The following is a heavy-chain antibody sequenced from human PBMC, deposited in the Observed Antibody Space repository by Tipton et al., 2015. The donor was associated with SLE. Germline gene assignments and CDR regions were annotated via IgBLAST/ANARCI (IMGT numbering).Heavy chain of an antibody. V-gene: IGHV4-38-2*01. J-gene: IGHJ3*02. CDR3: ARHFCSGGSCPDAFDI. D-gene: IGHD2-15*01. Sequence: TLSLTCAVSGYSISSGYYWGWVRQPPGKGREWIGSIYFSGNTCYNPSLKRRVTISVDTSKNQFSLKLSSVTAADTAMYYCARHFCSGGSCPDAFDIWGQGTVVTVSS. CDR2: IYFSGNT. CDR1: GYSISSGYY.